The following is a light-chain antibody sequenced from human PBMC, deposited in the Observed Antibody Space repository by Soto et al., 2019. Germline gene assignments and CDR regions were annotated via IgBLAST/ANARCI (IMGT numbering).Light chain of an antibody. V-gene: IGKV3-20*01. CDR3: QQYGNSPIT. Sequence: EIVLTQSPGTLSLSPGERATLSCRASQSVAGSYLAWYQQKPGQAPRLLIYGASTRATGIPARFSGSGPGTDFTLTISRLEPEDFAVYYCQQYGNSPITFGQGTRLEL. J-gene: IGKJ5*01. CDR1: QSVAGSY. CDR2: GAS.